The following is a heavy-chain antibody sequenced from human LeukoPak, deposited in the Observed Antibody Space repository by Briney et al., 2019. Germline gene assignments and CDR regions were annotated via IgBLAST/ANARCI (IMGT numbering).Heavy chain of an antibody. CDR3: AKGPKQLLVGSRGYYFDS. D-gene: IGHD6-13*01. CDR1: GFTFSSYA. V-gene: IGHV3-23*01. Sequence: GGSLRLSCAASGFTFSSYAMSWVRQAPGKGLEWVSTMTGSGGSTYYADSVKGRLTISRDNSKNTLYLQMNSLRAEDTAVYYCAKGPKQLLVGSRGYYFDSWGQGTLVTVSS. J-gene: IGHJ4*02. CDR2: MTGSGGST.